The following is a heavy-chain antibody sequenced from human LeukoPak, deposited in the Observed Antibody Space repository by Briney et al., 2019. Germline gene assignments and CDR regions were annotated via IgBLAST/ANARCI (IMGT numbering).Heavy chain of an antibody. J-gene: IGHJ4*02. CDR1: GGSISSYY. V-gene: IGHV4-4*07. Sequence: PSETLSLTCTVSGGSISSYYWNWIRQPAGKGLEWIGRIYSSGSTNYYPSLRSRLTMSVDTSKNQFSLKLSSVTAADTAVYYCARDPSYSDGFFDSWGQGTLVTVSS. D-gene: IGHD4-11*01. CDR2: IYSSGST. CDR3: ARDPSYSDGFFDS.